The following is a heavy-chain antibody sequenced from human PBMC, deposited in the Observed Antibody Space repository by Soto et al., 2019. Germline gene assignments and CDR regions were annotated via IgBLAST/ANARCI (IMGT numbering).Heavy chain of an antibody. CDR3: ARDVTSHSTYYYGMDV. J-gene: IGHJ6*02. V-gene: IGHV3-33*01. CDR2: IWDDGSNK. D-gene: IGHD2-2*01. CDR1: GFTFSSYG. Sequence: QVQLVESGGGVVQPGRSLRLSCAASGFTFSSYGMHWVRQAPGKGLEWVAVIWDDGSNKYYADSVKGRFTISRDNSKNALYLQMNSLRAEDTAVYYCARDVTSHSTYYYGMDVWGQGTTVTVSS.